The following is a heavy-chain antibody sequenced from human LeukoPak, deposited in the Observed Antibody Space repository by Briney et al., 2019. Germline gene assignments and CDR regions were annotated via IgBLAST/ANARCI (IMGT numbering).Heavy chain of an antibody. V-gene: IGHV3-30*18. J-gene: IGHJ4*02. D-gene: IGHD3-3*01. CDR1: GFTFSSYG. Sequence: PGRSLRLSCAASGFTFSSYGMHWVRQAPGKGLEWVAVISYDGSNKYYADSVKGRLTISRDNSKNTLYLQMNSLRAEDTAVYYCAKGYDFWSDYWGQGTLVTVSS. CDR3: AKGYDFWSDY. CDR2: ISYDGSNK.